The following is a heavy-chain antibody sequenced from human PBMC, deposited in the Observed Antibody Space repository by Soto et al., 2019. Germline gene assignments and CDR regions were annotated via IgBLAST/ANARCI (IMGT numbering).Heavy chain of an antibody. CDR1: GFTFSSYA. CDR2: ISGSGGST. CDR3: ASRIGYCSGGSCYLDY. D-gene: IGHD2-15*01. V-gene: IGHV3-23*01. J-gene: IGHJ4*02. Sequence: ESGGGLVQPGGSLRLSCAASGFTFSSYAMSWVRQAPGKGLEWVSAISGSGGSTYYADSVKGRFTISRDNSKNTLYLQMNSLRAEDTAVYYCASRIGYCSGGSCYLDYWGQGTLVTVSS.